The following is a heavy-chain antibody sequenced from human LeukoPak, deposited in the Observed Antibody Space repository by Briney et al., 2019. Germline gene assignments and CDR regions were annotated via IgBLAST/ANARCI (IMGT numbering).Heavy chain of an antibody. V-gene: IGHV5-51*01. CDR2: IYPGDSDT. Sequence: GESLKISCKGSEYSFTSYWIGWVRQMPGKGLEWMGIIYPGDSDTRYSPSFQGQVTISADKSISTAYLQWSSLKASDTAMYYCARMTTVTGYGMDVWGQGTTVTVSS. D-gene: IGHD4-17*01. J-gene: IGHJ6*02. CDR3: ARMTTVTGYGMDV. CDR1: EYSFTSYW.